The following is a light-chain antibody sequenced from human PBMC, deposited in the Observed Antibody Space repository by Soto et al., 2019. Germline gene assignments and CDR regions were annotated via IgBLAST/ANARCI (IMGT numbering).Light chain of an antibody. J-gene: IGKJ3*01. CDR3: QQLNSYPLT. CDR2: AAS. Sequence: DIQLTQSPSFLSASVGDRVTITCRASQGISSDLAWYQQKPGKAPKLLIYAASTLQSGVPSRVSGSGSGTEFTLTISSLQPEDFATSYCQQLNSYPLTFGPGTKVDIK. CDR1: QGISSD. V-gene: IGKV1-9*01.